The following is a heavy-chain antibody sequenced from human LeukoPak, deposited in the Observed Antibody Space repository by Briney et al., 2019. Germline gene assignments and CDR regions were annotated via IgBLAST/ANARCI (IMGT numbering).Heavy chain of an antibody. CDR3: ASVGTVTRYYYYYGMDV. J-gene: IGHJ6*02. CDR1: RFTFSDYY. CDR2: ISSSGSTI. V-gene: IGHV3-11*01. D-gene: IGHD4-11*01. Sequence: GGSLRLSCAASRFTFSDYYMSWIRQAPGKGREWVSYISSSGSTIYYADSVKGRFTISRDNAKNSLYLQMNSLRGEDTAVYYCASVGTVTRYYYYYGMDVWGQGTTVTVSS.